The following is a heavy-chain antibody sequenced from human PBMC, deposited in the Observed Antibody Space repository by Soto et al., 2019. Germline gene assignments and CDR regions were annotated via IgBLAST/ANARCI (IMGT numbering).Heavy chain of an antibody. Sequence: GGSLRLSCAASGFTFDDYGMSWVRQAPGKGLEWVSGINWNGGSTGYADSVKGRFTISRDNAKNSLYLQMNSLRAEDTALYYCARDPSPGTYYGDYYFDYWGQGTLVTVSS. CDR1: GFTFDDYG. CDR3: ARDPSPGTYYGDYYFDY. J-gene: IGHJ4*02. V-gene: IGHV3-20*04. D-gene: IGHD4-17*01. CDR2: INWNGGST.